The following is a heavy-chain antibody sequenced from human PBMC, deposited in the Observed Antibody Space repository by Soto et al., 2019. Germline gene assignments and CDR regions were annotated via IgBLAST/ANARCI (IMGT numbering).Heavy chain of an antibody. V-gene: IGHV4-4*02. CDR3: AYNPCGGGTCHSAFDV. Sequence: SDTLSLTCAVSGGSISIDSWWSWVRQPPGKGLEWIGEIYHSGATHFNPSLKSRATMSEDRSKNQISLNLRSVTASDTAVYYCAYNPCGGGTCHSAFDVWGQGTMVTVSS. J-gene: IGHJ3*01. D-gene: IGHD2-15*01. CDR1: GGSISIDSW. CDR2: IYHSGAT.